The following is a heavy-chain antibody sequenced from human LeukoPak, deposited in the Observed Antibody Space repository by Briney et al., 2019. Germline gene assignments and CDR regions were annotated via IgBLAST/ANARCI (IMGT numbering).Heavy chain of an antibody. Sequence: GRSLRLSCAASGFTFDDYAMHWVRQAPGKGLEWVSGISWNSGNIGYADSVKGRFTISRDNAKKSLYLQMNRLRAEDMALYYCAKGTYYDFWSGYSFDPWGQGTLVTASS. D-gene: IGHD3-3*01. J-gene: IGHJ5*02. CDR3: AKGTYYDFWSGYSFDP. CDR1: GFTFDDYA. CDR2: ISWNSGNI. V-gene: IGHV3-9*03.